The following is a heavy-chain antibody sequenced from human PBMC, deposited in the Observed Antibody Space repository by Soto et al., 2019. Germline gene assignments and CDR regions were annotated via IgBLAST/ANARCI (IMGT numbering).Heavy chain of an antibody. Sequence: DVQLVESGGGLVQPGRSLRLSCVASGFTFDDYAMHWVRQTPGKGLEWVSSIDWNGGSTAYADSVKGRCTISRDNARNSLYLQMNSLRPEDTALYYCVKGRRSYFVYFGLDVWGQGTTVTVSS. CDR2: IDWNGGST. J-gene: IGHJ6*02. CDR3: VKGRRSYFVYFGLDV. CDR1: GFTFDDYA. V-gene: IGHV3-9*01. D-gene: IGHD3-10*01.